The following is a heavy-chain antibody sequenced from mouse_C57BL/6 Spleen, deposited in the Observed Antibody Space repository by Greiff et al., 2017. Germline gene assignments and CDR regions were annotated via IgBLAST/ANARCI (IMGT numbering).Heavy chain of an antibody. CDR3: ARRGTTVVARGAMDY. J-gene: IGHJ4*01. CDR2: INPGSGGT. CDR1: GYAFTNYL. V-gene: IGHV1-54*01. D-gene: IGHD1-1*01. Sequence: QVHVKQSGAELVRPGTSVKVSCKASGYAFTNYLIEWVKQRPGQGLEWIGVINPGSGGTNYNEKFKGKATLTADKSSSTAYMQLSSLTSEDSAVYFCARRGTTVVARGAMDYWGQGTSVTVSS.